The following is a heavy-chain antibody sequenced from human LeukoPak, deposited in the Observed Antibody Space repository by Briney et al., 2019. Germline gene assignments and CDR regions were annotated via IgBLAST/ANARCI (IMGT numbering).Heavy chain of an antibody. Sequence: SETLSLTCTVSGGSISSSLYYWGWVRQPPGKGVEWIVSMYYSGSNYYNPSLKSRLTISVDTSKKQFSLKLSSVTAADTAVYYCARVNTGYSSSWYSGGSFDPWGQGTLVTVSS. CDR1: GGSISSSLYY. CDR2: MYYSGSN. D-gene: IGHD6-13*01. CDR3: ARVNTGYSSSWYSGGSFDP. J-gene: IGHJ5*02. V-gene: IGHV4-39*01.